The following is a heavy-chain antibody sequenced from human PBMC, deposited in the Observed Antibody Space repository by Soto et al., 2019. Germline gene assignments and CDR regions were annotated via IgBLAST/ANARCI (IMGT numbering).Heavy chain of an antibody. CDR2: IMYSGYS. V-gene: IGHV4-59*12. Sequence: QVQLQESGPGLVKPSETLSLTCTVSGDSLTNYYCSWFRQPPGKGLEWIGYIMYSGYSAYNLALKRRVTMSMDTPKTQFSLMLASVPATDPAVYYCAREGFGPLHGLVDVWGQGTTVIVSS. CDR3: AREGFGPLHGLVDV. D-gene: IGHD3-10*01. J-gene: IGHJ6*02. CDR1: GDSLTNYY.